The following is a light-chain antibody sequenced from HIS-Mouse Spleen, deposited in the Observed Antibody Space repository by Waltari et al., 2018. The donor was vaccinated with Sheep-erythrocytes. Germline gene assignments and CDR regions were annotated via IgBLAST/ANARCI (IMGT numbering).Light chain of an antibody. Sequence: DIQMTQSPSSLSASVEDRVTITCRASQGISSWVAWYQQKPGKAPKLLISAASSLQSGVPSRFRGSGSGTAFTLSISSLQPEDFATYYCEQANSFPITFGQGTRLEIK. V-gene: IGKV1-12*01. CDR2: AAS. J-gene: IGKJ5*01. CDR3: EQANSFPIT. CDR1: QGISSW.